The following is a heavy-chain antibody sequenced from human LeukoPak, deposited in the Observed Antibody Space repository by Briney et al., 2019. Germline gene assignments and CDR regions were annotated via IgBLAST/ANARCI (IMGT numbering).Heavy chain of an antibody. CDR2: ITGNGGST. CDR3: ARDSGSYLQPTDY. CDR1: GFTFRTYA. J-gene: IGHJ4*02. V-gene: IGHV3-23*01. D-gene: IGHD1-26*01. Sequence: GGSLRLSCAASGFTFRTYAMTWVRQAPGKGLEWVSSITGNGGSTYYADSVKGRFTISRDNSKNTLYLQMDSLRAEDTAVYHCARDSGSYLQPTDYWGQGTLVTVSS.